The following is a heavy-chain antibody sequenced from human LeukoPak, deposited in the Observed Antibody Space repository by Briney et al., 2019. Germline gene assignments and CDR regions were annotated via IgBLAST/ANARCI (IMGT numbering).Heavy chain of an antibody. CDR2: ILTGGTT. J-gene: IGHJ6*03. Sequence: SETLSLTCTVSGGSISGSYWSWIRQPAGKGLEWIGRILTGGTTHYNPSLKSRVTMSVDTSKNQFSLRLSSVTAADTAVYYCARVFDKDVWGKGTTVTVSS. D-gene: IGHD2-21*01. CDR3: ARVFDKDV. CDR1: GGSISGSY. V-gene: IGHV4-4*07.